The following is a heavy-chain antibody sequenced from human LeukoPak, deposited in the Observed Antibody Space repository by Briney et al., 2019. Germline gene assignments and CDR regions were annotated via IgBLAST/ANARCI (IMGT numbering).Heavy chain of an antibody. CDR3: ARVDYYDSSGYSPDSSYYFDY. CDR2: IDSGGVT. V-gene: IGHV3-53*01. J-gene: IGHJ4*02. CDR1: GFTVSSNY. Sequence: GGSLRLSCAASGFTVSSNYMNWVRQAPGKGLEWVTGIDSGGVTYYADSVEGRFTISRDGSKNTLFLQMNSLRAEDAAVYYCARVDYYDSSGYSPDSSYYFDYWGQGTLVTVSS. D-gene: IGHD3-22*01.